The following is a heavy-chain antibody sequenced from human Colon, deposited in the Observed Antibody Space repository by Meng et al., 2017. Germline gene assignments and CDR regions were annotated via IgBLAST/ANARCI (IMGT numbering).Heavy chain of an antibody. V-gene: IGHV3-21*01. CDR3: AREGGSSWY. CDR1: GFAFSSFT. D-gene: IGHD6-13*01. Sequence: GESLKISCAASGFAFSSFTMNWVRQAPGKGLEWVSSISSRSNYIYYADSLKGRFAISRDNAKNSVYLQINTLTAEDTGAYYCAREGGSSWYWGQGTLVTVSS. CDR2: ISSRSNYI. J-gene: IGHJ4*02.